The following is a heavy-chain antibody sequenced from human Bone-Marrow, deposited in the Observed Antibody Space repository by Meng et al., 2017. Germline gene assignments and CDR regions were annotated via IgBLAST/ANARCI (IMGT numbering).Heavy chain of an antibody. V-gene: IGHV1-8*01. Sequence: ASVKVSCKTSGYTFTNNDINWVRQAPGQGLEWMGWMNPNSGNTGFAQKFQGRVTMTSDTSITTAYMELNSLRSDDTAVYCCARGQYCTTGACPYYFDYWGQGALVTVSS. J-gene: IGHJ4*02. D-gene: IGHD2-8*01. CDR3: ARGQYCTTGACPYYFDY. CDR2: MNPNSGNT. CDR1: GYTFTNND.